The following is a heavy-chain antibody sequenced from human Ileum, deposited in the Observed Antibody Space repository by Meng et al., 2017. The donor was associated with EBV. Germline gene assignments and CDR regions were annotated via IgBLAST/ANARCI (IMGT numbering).Heavy chain of an antibody. CDR2: VYHRGDT. J-gene: IGHJ4*02. V-gene: IGHV4-4*02. CDR3: GRDQGRELINH. Sequence: VQVEESGPGLVEPSGTLSLTCTVSGDSISSDIWWSWVRQPPGKGLEWIGEVYHRGDTNYNPSLKSRVDISVDKSKNQFYLSLFSVTAADTAVYYCGRDQGRELINHWGQGTLVTVSS. CDR1: GDSISSDIW. D-gene: IGHD1-7*01.